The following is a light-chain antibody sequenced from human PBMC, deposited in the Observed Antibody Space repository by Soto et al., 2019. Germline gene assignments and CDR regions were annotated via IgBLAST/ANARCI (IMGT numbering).Light chain of an antibody. V-gene: IGLV2-14*01. CDR2: DVS. J-gene: IGLJ2*01. Sequence: QSALTQPASASGSPGQSITISCTGTSSDVGTYNYVSWYQQHPGKAPKLMIYDVSNRPSGVSNRFSGSKSGTTASLTISGLQAEDEAYYYCSSHTGSTVVFGGGTKLTVL. CDR1: SSDVGTYNY. CDR3: SSHTGSTVV.